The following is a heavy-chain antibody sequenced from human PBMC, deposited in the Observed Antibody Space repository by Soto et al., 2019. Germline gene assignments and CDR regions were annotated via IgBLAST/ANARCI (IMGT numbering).Heavy chain of an antibody. Sequence: LRLSCAASGGTFSSYGGNCVRQTQGKGLEWVSSISSSSSYIYYADSVKGRFTISRDNAKNSLYLQMNSLRAEDTAVYYCARDYPPAKRDFDWLLYKPDVFDIWGQGTMVTVSS. D-gene: IGHD3-9*01. CDR2: ISSSSSYI. CDR3: ARDYPPAKRDFDWLLYKPDVFDI. V-gene: IGHV3-21*01. J-gene: IGHJ3*02. CDR1: GGTFSSYG.